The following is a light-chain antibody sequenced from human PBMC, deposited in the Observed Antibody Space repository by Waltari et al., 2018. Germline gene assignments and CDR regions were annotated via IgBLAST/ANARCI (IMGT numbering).Light chain of an antibody. J-gene: IGKJ2*02. CDR3: QQYNSYLCT. Sequence: DIQMTQSPSTLSASVGDRVTIICRASQSISNWLAWNKQKPGKAPKLLIYDASSLESGVPSRFSGSGSGTEFTLTISSLQPDDFATYYCQQYNSYLCTFGQGTKLEIK. CDR1: QSISNW. V-gene: IGKV1-5*02. CDR2: DAS.